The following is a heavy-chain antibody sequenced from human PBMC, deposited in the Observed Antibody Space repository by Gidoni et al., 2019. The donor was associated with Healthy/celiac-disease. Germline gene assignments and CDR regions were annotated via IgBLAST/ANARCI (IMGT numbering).Heavy chain of an antibody. D-gene: IGHD2-2*01. V-gene: IGHV5-51*01. CDR2: IYPGDSDT. CDR3: ARPRTIPGAAMGGVDAFDI. J-gene: IGHJ3*02. CDR1: GYSFTSYW. Sequence: EVQLVQSGAEVKKPGESLKISCKGSGYSFTSYWIGWVRQMPGKGLEWMGIIYPGDSDTRYSPSFQGQVTISADKSISTAYLQWSSLKASDTAMYYCARPRTIPGAAMGGVDAFDIWGQGTMVTVSS.